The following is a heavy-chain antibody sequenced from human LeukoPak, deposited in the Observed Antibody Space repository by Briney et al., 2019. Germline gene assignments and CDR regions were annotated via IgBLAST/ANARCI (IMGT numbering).Heavy chain of an antibody. J-gene: IGHJ4*02. CDR1: GGSMTSYY. CDR3: ARVYGDSTFDY. D-gene: IGHD4-17*01. Sequence: LETLSLTCTVSGGSMTSYYWSWIRQPPGKGPEWIGSIYYSGSSNYKSSLKSRVSISVDTSKNQFSLKLNSVTAADTALYYCARVYGDSTFDYWGQGIRVTVSS. CDR2: IYYSGSS. V-gene: IGHV4-59*08.